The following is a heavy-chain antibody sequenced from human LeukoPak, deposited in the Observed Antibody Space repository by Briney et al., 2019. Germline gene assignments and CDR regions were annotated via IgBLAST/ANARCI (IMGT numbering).Heavy chain of an antibody. CDR1: GFTFSAYE. J-gene: IGHJ2*01. CDR2: INVGANAM. CDR3: ARKTDRPGEVGRDRFFDL. V-gene: IGHV3-48*03. Sequence: GGSLRLSCAASGFTFSAYELTWVRLAPGKGLEWLSYINVGANAMNYADSVRGRFTTSRDDAKNSVYLQMNSLRDEDTAIYYCARKTDRPGEVGRDRFFDLWGRGTLVTVSS. D-gene: IGHD2-15*01.